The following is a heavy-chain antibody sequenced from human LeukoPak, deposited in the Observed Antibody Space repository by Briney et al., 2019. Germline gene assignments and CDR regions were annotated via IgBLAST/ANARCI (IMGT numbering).Heavy chain of an antibody. D-gene: IGHD3-16*01. Sequence: SETLSLTCTVSGGSISSYYWSWIRQPPGKGLEWIGYIYYSGSTNYNPSLKSRVTISVDTSKNQFSLKLSSVTAADTAVYYCARGEGGDYFDYWGQGTLVTVSS. CDR1: GGSISSYY. V-gene: IGHV4-59*01. J-gene: IGHJ4*02. CDR2: IYYSGST. CDR3: ARGEGGDYFDY.